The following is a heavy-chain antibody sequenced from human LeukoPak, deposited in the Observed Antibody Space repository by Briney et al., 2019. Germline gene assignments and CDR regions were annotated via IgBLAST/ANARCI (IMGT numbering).Heavy chain of an antibody. J-gene: IGHJ6*02. V-gene: IGHV3-53*04. D-gene: IGHD6-19*01. Sequence: GGSLRLSCAASGFTVSSNYMSWVRQAPGKGLEWVSVIYSGGSTYYADSVKGRFAISRHNSKNTLYLQMNSLRAEDTAVYYCARIAVAGTYYYYGMDVWGQGTTVTVSS. CDR3: ARIAVAGTYYYYGMDV. CDR2: IYSGGST. CDR1: GFTVSSNY.